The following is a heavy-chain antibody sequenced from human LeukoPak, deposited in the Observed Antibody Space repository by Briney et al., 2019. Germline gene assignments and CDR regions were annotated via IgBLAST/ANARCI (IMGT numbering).Heavy chain of an antibody. CDR3: ASTYYYDSSGSATPTYYFAY. D-gene: IGHD3-22*01. CDR2: IYTSGST. Sequence: SETLSLTCTVSGGSISSYYYSWIRQPPGKGLEWIGYIYTSGSTNYNPSLTSRVTIPVDRSKNQFSLKLSSVTAANTAEYYCASTYYYDSSGSATPTYYFAYWGQGILVTVSS. CDR1: GGSISSYY. J-gene: IGHJ4*02. V-gene: IGHV4-4*09.